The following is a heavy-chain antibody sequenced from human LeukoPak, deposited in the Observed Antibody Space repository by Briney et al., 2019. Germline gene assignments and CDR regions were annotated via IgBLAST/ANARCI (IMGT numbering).Heavy chain of an antibody. V-gene: IGHV4-59*08. CDR3: ASASITMVRGVIAHQSFDY. CDR2: IYYSGST. D-gene: IGHD3-10*01. CDR1: GGSISSYY. Sequence: SETLSLTCTVSGGSISSYYWSWIRQPPGKGLEWIGYIYYSGSTNYNPSLKSRVTISVDTSKNQFSLKLSSVTAADTAVYYCASASITMVRGVIAHQSFDYWGQGTLVTVSS. J-gene: IGHJ4*02.